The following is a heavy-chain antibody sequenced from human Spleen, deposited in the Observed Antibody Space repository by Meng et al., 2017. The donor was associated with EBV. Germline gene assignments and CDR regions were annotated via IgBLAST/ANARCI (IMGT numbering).Heavy chain of an antibody. V-gene: IGHV4-34*01. CDR2: INHSGST. CDR3: ARGYCSGGSCYSDY. CDR1: DGSFSAFY. Sequence: QVQIQQWGAGLLKPSETLSLTCAVYDGSFSAFYWNWFRQSPGKGLEWIGEINHSGSTNYNPSLKSRVTMSVDTSKNQFSLKLSSVTAADTAVYYCARGYCSGGSCYSDYWGQGTLVTVSS. D-gene: IGHD2-15*01. J-gene: IGHJ4*02.